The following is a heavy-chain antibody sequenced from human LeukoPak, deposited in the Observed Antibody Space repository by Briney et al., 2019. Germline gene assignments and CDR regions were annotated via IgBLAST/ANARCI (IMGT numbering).Heavy chain of an antibody. CDR1: GFTFSSYW. CDR2: IKQDGSEK. Sequence: GGSLRLSCAASGFTFSSYWMGWVRQAPGKGLEWVANIKQDGSEKYYVDSVKGRFTNSRDNAKNSLYLQMNSLRAEDTAVYYCARDPSTTYGGDLDYWGQGTLVTVSS. D-gene: IGHD4-23*01. J-gene: IGHJ4*02. V-gene: IGHV3-7*01. CDR3: ARDPSTTYGGDLDY.